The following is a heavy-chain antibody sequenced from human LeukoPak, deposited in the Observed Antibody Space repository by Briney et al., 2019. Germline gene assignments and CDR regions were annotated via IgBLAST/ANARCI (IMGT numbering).Heavy chain of an antibody. Sequence: SETLSLTCAVYAGSFSGYYWTWIRQPPGKGLEWIGEINHSGSTNYNPSLKSRVTISVDASKNQFSLKLNSVTAADTAVYYCARDDYYYNSGRALDYWGQGTLVTVSS. CDR2: INHSGST. CDR1: AGSFSGYY. V-gene: IGHV4-34*01. CDR3: ARDDYYYNSGRALDY. D-gene: IGHD3-10*01. J-gene: IGHJ4*02.